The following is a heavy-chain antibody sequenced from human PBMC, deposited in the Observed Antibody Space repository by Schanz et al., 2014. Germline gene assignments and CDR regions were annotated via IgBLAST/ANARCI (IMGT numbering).Heavy chain of an antibody. V-gene: IGHV3-48*04. CDR2: ISGTTTYT. J-gene: IGHJ4*01. D-gene: IGHD6-13*01. CDR1: GFTFSSYA. Sequence: EVQLVESGGGLVQPGGSLRLSCGGSGFTFSSYAMSWVRQAPGKGLEWVSYISGTTTYTNYADSVKGRFTISRDNAKNSLYLQMNSLRAEDTAVYYCAREQIMAAAGLVDYWGHGTLVTVSS. CDR3: AREQIMAAAGLVDY.